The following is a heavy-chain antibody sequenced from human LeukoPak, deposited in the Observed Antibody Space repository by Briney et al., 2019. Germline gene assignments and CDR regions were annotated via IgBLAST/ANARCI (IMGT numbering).Heavy chain of an antibody. CDR2: ISWNSGSI. Sequence: GRSLRLSCAASGFTFDDYAMHWVRQAPGKGLEWVSGISWNSGSIGYADSVMGRFTISRDNAKNSLYLQMNSLRTEDTALYYCAKDVRGQQLDHFDYWGQGTLVTVSS. CDR3: AKDVRGQQLDHFDY. D-gene: IGHD6-13*01. V-gene: IGHV3-9*01. CDR1: GFTFDDYA. J-gene: IGHJ4*02.